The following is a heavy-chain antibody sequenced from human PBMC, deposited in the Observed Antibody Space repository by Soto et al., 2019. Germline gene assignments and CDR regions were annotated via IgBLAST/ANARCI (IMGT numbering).Heavy chain of an antibody. Sequence: PGGSLRLSXAASGFTFSSYGMHWVRQAPGKGLEWVAVIWYDGSNKYYADSVKGRFTISRDNSKNTLYLQMNSLRAEDTAVYYCARENLRYSSGWYLLQHWGQGTLVTVS. CDR3: ARENLRYSSGWYLLQH. CDR1: GFTFSSYG. D-gene: IGHD6-19*01. CDR2: IWYDGSNK. V-gene: IGHV3-33*01. J-gene: IGHJ1*01.